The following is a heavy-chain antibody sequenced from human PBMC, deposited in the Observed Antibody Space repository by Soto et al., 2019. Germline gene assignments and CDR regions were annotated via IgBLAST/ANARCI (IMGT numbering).Heavy chain of an antibody. V-gene: IGHV4-59*01. CDR2: IYYSGST. J-gene: IGHJ4*02. D-gene: IGHD6-6*01. Sequence: SETLSLTCTVSGGSISSYYWSWIRQPPGKGLEWIGYIYYSGSTNYNPSLKSRVTTSVDTSKNQFSLKLSSVTAADTAVYYCARRVANRQMGYYFDYWGQGTLVTVSS. CDR1: GGSISSYY. CDR3: ARRVANRQMGYYFDY.